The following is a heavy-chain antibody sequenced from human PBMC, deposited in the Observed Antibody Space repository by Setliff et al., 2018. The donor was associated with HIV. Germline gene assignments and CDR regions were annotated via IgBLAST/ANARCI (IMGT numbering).Heavy chain of an antibody. CDR2: ISAYNGNT. V-gene: IGHV1-18*01. Sequence: ASVKVSCKASGYTFTNYAFAWVRQAPGQGLEWMGWISAYNGNTNYADKLQGRVTLTTDTSTTTVYMELRSLRSDDTAVYYCARMRSCSGGSCLPGALYYYHMDVWGKGTTVTVSS. CDR3: ARMRSCSGGSCLPGALYYYHMDV. D-gene: IGHD2-15*01. CDR1: GYTFTNYA. J-gene: IGHJ6*03.